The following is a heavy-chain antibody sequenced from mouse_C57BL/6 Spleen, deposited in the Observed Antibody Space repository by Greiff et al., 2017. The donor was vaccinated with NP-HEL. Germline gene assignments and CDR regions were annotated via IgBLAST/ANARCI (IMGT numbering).Heavy chain of an antibody. V-gene: IGHV1-52*01. J-gene: IGHJ3*01. CDR3: VYDRFAY. CDR2: IDPSDSET. Sequence: QVHVKQPGAELERPGSSVKLSCKASGYTFTSYWMHWVKQRPIQGLEWIGNIDPSDSETHYNQKFKDKATLTVDKSSSTAYMQLSSLTSEDSAVYYCVYDRFAYWGQGTLVTVSA. CDR1: GYTFTSYW. D-gene: IGHD2-12*01.